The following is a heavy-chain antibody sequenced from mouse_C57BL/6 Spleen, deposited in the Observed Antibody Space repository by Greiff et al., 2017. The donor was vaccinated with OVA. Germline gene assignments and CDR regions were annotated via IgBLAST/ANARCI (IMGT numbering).Heavy chain of an antibody. J-gene: IGHJ4*01. CDR1: GYPFTTYP. CDR3: ARSGLRHAMDY. D-gene: IGHD2-4*01. Sequence: VKLVESGAELVKPGASVKMSCKASGYPFTTYPIERMQQNPGKSLEWIGNFYPYNDDSKYNEKFKGKATLTVEKSYITVYLDLSRLTSDDAAVYYCARSGLRHAMDYWGQGTSVTVSS. CDR2: FYPYNDDS. V-gene: IGHV1-47*01.